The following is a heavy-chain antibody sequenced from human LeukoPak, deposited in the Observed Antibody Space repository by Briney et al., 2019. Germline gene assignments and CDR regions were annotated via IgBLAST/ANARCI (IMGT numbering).Heavy chain of an antibody. Sequence: PSDTLSLTCTVSGGPLSSYYWMWIRQPPGKGLEWSAYIYYSGSTKYNPSLKSRVTISLDRSKNQFSLKLRSVTAVDTAVYYCARLQVHCGGDCYTRWFDPWGQGTLVTVSS. V-gene: IGHV4-59*08. CDR3: ARLQVHCGGDCYTRWFDP. J-gene: IGHJ5*02. D-gene: IGHD2-21*02. CDR2: IYYSGST. CDR1: GGPLSSYY.